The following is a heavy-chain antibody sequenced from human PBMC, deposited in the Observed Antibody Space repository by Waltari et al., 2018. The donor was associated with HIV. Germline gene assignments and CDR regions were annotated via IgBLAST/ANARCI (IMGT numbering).Heavy chain of an antibody. CDR2: SSSDGSST. J-gene: IGHJ4*02. CDR3: AKGGANPIDY. D-gene: IGHD1-26*01. Sequence: VQLVESGGGLVQPGGSLRLSCAASGFTFSSYWFHWVRQAPGKGLVWVSRSSSDGSSTSYADSVKGRFTISRDNAKNTLSLQMNSLTAEDTAVYYCAKGGANPIDYWGQGTLVTVSS. CDR1: GFTFSSYW. V-gene: IGHV3-74*01.